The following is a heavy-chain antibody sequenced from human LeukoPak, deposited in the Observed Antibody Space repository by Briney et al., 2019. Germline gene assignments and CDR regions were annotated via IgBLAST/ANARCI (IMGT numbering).Heavy chain of an antibody. CDR1: GYTFTSYG. CDR2: ISAYNGNT. Sequence: ASVKVSCKASGYTFTSYGISWVRQAPGQGLEWMGWISAYNGNTNYAQKLQGRVTMTTDTSTCTAYMELRSLRSDDTAVYYCARYYDFWSGYYPIDYWGQGTLVTVSS. V-gene: IGHV1-18*01. J-gene: IGHJ4*02. CDR3: ARYYDFWSGYYPIDY. D-gene: IGHD3-3*01.